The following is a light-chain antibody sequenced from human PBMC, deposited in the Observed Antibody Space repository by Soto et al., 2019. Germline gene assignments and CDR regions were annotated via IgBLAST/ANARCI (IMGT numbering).Light chain of an antibody. Sequence: EIVLTQSPATLSLSPGERATLSCRASQSVSSYLAWYQQKPGQAPRLLIYDASNRATGIPARFSGSGSGTDFTLTSSGLEPEDLAVYYCQQRSNWPPIFTFGPGTKVDIK. CDR1: QSVSSY. V-gene: IGKV3-11*01. CDR2: DAS. J-gene: IGKJ3*01. CDR3: QQRSNWPPIFT.